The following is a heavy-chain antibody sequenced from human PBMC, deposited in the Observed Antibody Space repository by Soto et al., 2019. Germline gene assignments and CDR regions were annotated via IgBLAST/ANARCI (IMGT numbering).Heavy chain of an antibody. CDR2: IVVGSGNT. CDR3: AAKSGSGSYSRDS. V-gene: IGHV1-58*01. Sequence: GASVKVSCKASGFTFTSSAVQWVRQARGQRLEWIGWIVVGSGNTNYAQKFQERVTITRDMSTSTAYMELSSLRSEDTAVYYCAAKSGSGSYSRDSWGQGTLVTVS. J-gene: IGHJ4*02. CDR1: GFTFTSSA. D-gene: IGHD1-26*01.